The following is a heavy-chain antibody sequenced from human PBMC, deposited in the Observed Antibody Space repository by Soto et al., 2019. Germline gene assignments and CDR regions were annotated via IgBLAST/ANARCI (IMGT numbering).Heavy chain of an antibody. D-gene: IGHD6-6*01. V-gene: IGHV3-23*01. Sequence: EVQLLESGGGLVQPGGSLRLSCAASGFRFSSKAMSWVRQAPGKGLEWVSIISGSGSSTYYTDSLKGRFTISRDRSKNMVYLERNYLRAEDTAVYYCVKENGFQFVNFGASGFDYWGQGSRVYVSS. CDR3: VKENGFQFVNFGASGFDY. CDR1: GFRFSSKA. J-gene: IGHJ4*02. CDR2: ISGSGSST.